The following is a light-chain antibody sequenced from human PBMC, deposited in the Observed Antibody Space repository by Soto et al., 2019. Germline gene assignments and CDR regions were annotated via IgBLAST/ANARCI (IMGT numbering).Light chain of an antibody. J-gene: IGKJ1*01. CDR1: QSISSW. CDR2: DAS. CDR3: QQYNSYWT. V-gene: IGKV1-5*01. Sequence: DIQMTQSPSTLSASVGDRVNITCRASQSISSWLAWYQQKPGKAPKLLIYDASSLESGGPSRFSGSGSGTEFPLTITSLHPDDFATYYCQQYNSYWTFGQGTKV.